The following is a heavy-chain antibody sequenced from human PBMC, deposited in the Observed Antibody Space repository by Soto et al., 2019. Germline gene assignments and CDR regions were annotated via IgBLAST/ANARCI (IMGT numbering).Heavy chain of an antibody. CDR2: IFYTGTT. CDR1: GHSLSRHY. Sequence: SETPSLTSIVSGHSLSRHYLSWIRQPPGKGLEWIGYIFYTGTTKYNPSLKSRVTISVDTSKNQLSLNLSSVTAADTAVYYCARGRLVPAVNFDYWGLGTLVT. V-gene: IGHV4-59*11. J-gene: IGHJ4*02. D-gene: IGHD2-2*01. CDR3: ARGRLVPAVNFDY.